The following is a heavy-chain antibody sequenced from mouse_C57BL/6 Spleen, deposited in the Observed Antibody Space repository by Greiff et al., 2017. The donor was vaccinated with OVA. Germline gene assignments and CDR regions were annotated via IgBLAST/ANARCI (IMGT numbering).Heavy chain of an antibody. V-gene: IGHV1-69*01. D-gene: IGHD3-2*02. Sequence: VQLQQPGAELVMPGASVKLSCKASGYTFTSYWMHWVKQRPGQGLEWIGEIDPSDSYTNSNQKFKGKSTLTVDKSSSTAYMQLSSLTSEDSAVYYCATAQATYYAMDYWGQGTSVTVSS. J-gene: IGHJ4*01. CDR1: GYTFTSYW. CDR3: ATAQATYYAMDY. CDR2: IDPSDSYT.